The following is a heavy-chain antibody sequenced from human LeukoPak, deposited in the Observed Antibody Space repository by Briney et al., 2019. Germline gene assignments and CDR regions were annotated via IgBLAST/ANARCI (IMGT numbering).Heavy chain of an antibody. CDR3: AKVVQYTASTGTGLDY. J-gene: IGHJ4*02. CDR2: IWYDGSYK. CDR1: GFTFINYG. V-gene: IGHV3-33*06. D-gene: IGHD6-13*01. Sequence: GGSLRLSCAASGFTFINYGMHWVRQAPGKGLDWVAVIWYDGSYKYYADSVKGRFTISRDNSKNTLYLQMDSLRAEDTAIYYCAKVVQYTASTGTGLDYWGQGTLVTVSS.